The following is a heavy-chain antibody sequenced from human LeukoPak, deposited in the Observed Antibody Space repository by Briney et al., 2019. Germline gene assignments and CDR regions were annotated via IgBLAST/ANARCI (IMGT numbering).Heavy chain of an antibody. Sequence: GASVKVSCKASGGTFSSCAISWVRQAPGQWLEWMGGIIPIFGTANYAQKLHGRVTITADESTSTAYMELSSLRSEDTAVYYCARSRYYDSSGYYPRPLYYFDYWGQGTLVTVSS. CDR3: ARSRYYDSSGYYPRPLYYFDY. J-gene: IGHJ4*02. CDR1: GGTFSSCA. CDR2: IIPIFGTA. V-gene: IGHV1-69*13. D-gene: IGHD3-22*01.